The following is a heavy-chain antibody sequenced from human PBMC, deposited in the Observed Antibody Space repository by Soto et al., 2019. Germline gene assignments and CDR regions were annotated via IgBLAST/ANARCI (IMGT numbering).Heavy chain of an antibody. CDR3: ARVTRFYDILTGYYTGYSFDY. V-gene: IGHV1-46*03. J-gene: IGHJ4*02. D-gene: IGHD3-9*01. CDR1: GYTFTSYY. CDR2: INPSGGST. Sequence: GASVKVSCKASGYTFTSYYMHWVRQAPGQGLEWMGIINPSGGSTSYAQKFQGRVTMTRDTSTSTVYMELSSLRSEDTAVYYCARVTRFYDILTGYYTGYSFDYWCQGILVTLSS.